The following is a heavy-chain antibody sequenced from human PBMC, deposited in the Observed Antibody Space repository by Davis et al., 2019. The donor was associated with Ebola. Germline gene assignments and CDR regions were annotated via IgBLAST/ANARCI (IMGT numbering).Heavy chain of an antibody. CDR1: GFIFSSYV. J-gene: IGHJ4*02. CDR2: LGLSADT. V-gene: IGHV3-23*01. CDR3: ARDSDDYSFDY. Sequence: GGSLRLSCAASGFIFSSYVMSWVRQAPGKGLEWVSTLGLSADTYYADSVKGRFTISRDNSKNTLYLQMNSLRPEDTAVYYCARDSDDYSFDYWGQGTLVTVSS. D-gene: IGHD4-11*01.